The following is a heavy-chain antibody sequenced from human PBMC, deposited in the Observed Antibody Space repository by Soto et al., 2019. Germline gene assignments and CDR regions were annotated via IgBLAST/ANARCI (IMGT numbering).Heavy chain of an antibody. V-gene: IGHV4-34*01. Sequence: PSETLSLTCAVYGGSFSGYYLSWIRQPPGKGLEWIGEINHSGSTNYNPSLKSRVTISVDTSKNQFSLKLSSVTAADTAVYCCARGRYYYYMDVWGKGTTVTVSS. J-gene: IGHJ6*03. CDR1: GGSFSGYY. CDR3: ARGRYYYYMDV. CDR2: INHSGST.